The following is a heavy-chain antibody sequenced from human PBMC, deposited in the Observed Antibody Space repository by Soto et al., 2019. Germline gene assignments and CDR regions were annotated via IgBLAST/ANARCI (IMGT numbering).Heavy chain of an antibody. D-gene: IGHD6-19*01. V-gene: IGHV3-30-3*01. J-gene: IGHJ3*02. CDR3: VRTIAVAGTDAFDM. Sequence: GGSLRLSCAASRFTISYYAMHWIRQAPGKGLEWMAVILSDGSKQYYAESVKGRFTISRDNSKSTLYLQMNSLRVEDTAVYYCVRTIAVAGTDAFDMWGQGTMVTVSS. CDR1: RFTISYYA. CDR2: ILSDGSKQ.